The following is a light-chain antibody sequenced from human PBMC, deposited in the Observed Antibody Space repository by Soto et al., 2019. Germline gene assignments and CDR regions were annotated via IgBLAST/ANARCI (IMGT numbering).Light chain of an antibody. J-gene: IGLJ1*01. Sequence: QSVLTQPASVSWSPGQSITISCTGTSSDVGSYNLVSWYQQHPIKAPKLMIYEGSKRPSGVSNRFSGSKSGNTASLTISGLQAEDEADYYCCSYAGSSTYVFGTGTKVTVL. CDR2: EGS. CDR1: SSDVGSYNL. CDR3: CSYAGSSTYV. V-gene: IGLV2-23*01.